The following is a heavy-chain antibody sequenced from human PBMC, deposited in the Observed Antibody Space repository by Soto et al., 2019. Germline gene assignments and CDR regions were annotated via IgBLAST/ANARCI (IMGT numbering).Heavy chain of an antibody. CDR2: IYYSGST. CDR3: ASRKTAPYFDY. D-gene: IGHD2-21*02. CDR1: GGSISSGDYY. J-gene: IGHJ4*02. Sequence: QVQLQESGPGLVKPSQTLSLTCTVSGGSISSGDYYWSWIRQPPGRGLEWIGYIYYSGSTYYNPSLKRRVTKPVDTSKNQFSQTLSSVTAADTAVYYCASRKTAPYFDYWGQGTLVTVSS. V-gene: IGHV4-30-4*01.